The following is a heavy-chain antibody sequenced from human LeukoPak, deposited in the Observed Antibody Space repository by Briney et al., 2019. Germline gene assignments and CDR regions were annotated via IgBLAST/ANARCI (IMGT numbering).Heavy chain of an antibody. D-gene: IGHD1-26*01. J-gene: IGHJ4*02. Sequence: GGSLRLTCAASGFTFDDYGMSWVRQAPGKGLEWVSGINWNGNTTAYADSVKGRFTISRDNAKNSLYLQMNSLRAEDTAVYYCARVRGGSYYDYWGQGTLVTVSS. CDR1: GFTFDDYG. V-gene: IGHV3-20*04. CDR2: INWNGNTT. CDR3: ARVRGGSYYDY.